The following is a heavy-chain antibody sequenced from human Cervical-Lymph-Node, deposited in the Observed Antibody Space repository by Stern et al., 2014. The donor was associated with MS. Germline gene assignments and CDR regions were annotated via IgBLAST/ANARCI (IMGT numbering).Heavy chain of an antibody. J-gene: IGHJ4*02. D-gene: IGHD4-23*01. Sequence: QVQLQESGPGLVKPSETLSLTCTVSGYSISNGYYRGWIRQPPGEGLEGIGTIYHSGNTYYTPSLQGRVTLSVDTSKNQFSLKLTSVTAADTAFYYCARGRPYLNSWIDYWGQGTLVTVSS. V-gene: IGHV4-38-2*02. CDR3: ARGRPYLNSWIDY. CDR1: GYSISNGYY. CDR2: IYHSGNT.